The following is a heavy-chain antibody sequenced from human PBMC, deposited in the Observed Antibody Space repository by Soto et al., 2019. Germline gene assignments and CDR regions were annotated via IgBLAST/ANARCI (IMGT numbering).Heavy chain of an antibody. CDR3: ARDLVTTTLYDAFDI. Sequence: EVQLVESGGGLVKPGGSLRLSCAASGFTFSSYSMNWVRQAPGKGLEWVSSISSSSSYIYYADSVKGRFTISRDNAKNSLYLQMNSLRAEDTAVYYCARDLVTTTLYDAFDIWGQGTMVTVSS. CDR1: GFTFSSYS. V-gene: IGHV3-21*01. J-gene: IGHJ3*02. CDR2: ISSSSSYI. D-gene: IGHD4-17*01.